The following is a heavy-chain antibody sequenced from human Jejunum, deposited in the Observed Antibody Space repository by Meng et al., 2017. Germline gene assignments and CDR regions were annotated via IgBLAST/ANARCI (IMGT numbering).Heavy chain of an antibody. J-gene: IGHJ4*02. Sequence: QVQLQESGPGMVKPPQSLSLTCTVSGGFVSSAGYYWSWLRQLPGKGLEWIGYIYYSGTAYYNPSLKSRATISLDTSENQFSLKLSFVLAADTAVYYCARDRPTPDFLAVAGTFDYWGQGILVTVSS. CDR2: IYYSGTA. CDR3: ARDRPTPDFLAVAGTFDY. D-gene: IGHD6-19*01. V-gene: IGHV4-31*03. CDR1: GGFVSSAGYY.